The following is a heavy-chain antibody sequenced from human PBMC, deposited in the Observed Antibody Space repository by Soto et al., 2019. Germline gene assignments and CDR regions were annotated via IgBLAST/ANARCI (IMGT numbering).Heavy chain of an antibody. Sequence: PSETLSLTCAVYGGSFSGYYWSWIRQPPGKGLEWIGEINHSGSTDYNPSLKSRVTISVDTSKNQFSLKLSSVTAADTAVYYCARGPDCSGTSCYRRVDYWGQGTLVTVSS. CDR1: GGSFSGYY. D-gene: IGHD2-2*01. J-gene: IGHJ4*02. CDR3: ARGPDCSGTSCYRRVDY. CDR2: INHSGST. V-gene: IGHV4-34*01.